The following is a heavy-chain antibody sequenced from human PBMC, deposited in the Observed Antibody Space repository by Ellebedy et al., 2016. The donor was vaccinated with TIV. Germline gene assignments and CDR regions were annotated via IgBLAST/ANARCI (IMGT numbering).Heavy chain of an antibody. J-gene: IGHJ4*02. V-gene: IGHV3-21*01. CDR2: ISRSSDYI. Sequence: GGSLRLSCAASGFTFSSYNMNWVRQAPGKGLEWVSSISRSSDYIYYADSVKGRFTISRDNAKKSLYLQMNSLRAEDTAVYYCARDPGESSGYHRKFDYWGQGTLVTVSS. CDR3: ARDPGESSGYHRKFDY. CDR1: GFTFSSYN. D-gene: IGHD3-22*01.